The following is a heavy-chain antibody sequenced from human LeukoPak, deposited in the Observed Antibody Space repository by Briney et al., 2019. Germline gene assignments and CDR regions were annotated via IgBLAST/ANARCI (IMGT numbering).Heavy chain of an antibody. J-gene: IGHJ6*03. CDR3: AKGSLKNKGYGSGSYYYYYYMDV. CDR1: GFTFSSYG. D-gene: IGHD3-10*01. Sequence: PGGSLRLSCAASGFTFSSYGMHWVRQAPGKGLEWVAFIRYDGSNKYYADSVKGRFTISRDNSKNTLYLQMNSLRAEDTAVYYCAKGSLKNKGYGSGSYYYYYYMDVWGKGTTVTISS. CDR2: IRYDGSNK. V-gene: IGHV3-30*02.